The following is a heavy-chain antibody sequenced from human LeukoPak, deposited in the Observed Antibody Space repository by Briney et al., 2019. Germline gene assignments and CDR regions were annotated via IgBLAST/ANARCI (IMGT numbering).Heavy chain of an antibody. CDR1: GFTFSSYS. D-gene: IGHD6-19*01. J-gene: IGHJ4*02. Sequence: GGSLRLSCAASGFTFSSYSMNWVRQAPGKGLEWVSSISSGSSYIYYADSVKGRFTISRDNAKNSLYLQMNSLRAEDTAVYYCARDGLIAVAGTGLDYWGQGTLVTVSS. CDR3: ARDGLIAVAGTGLDY. V-gene: IGHV3-21*01. CDR2: ISSGSSYI.